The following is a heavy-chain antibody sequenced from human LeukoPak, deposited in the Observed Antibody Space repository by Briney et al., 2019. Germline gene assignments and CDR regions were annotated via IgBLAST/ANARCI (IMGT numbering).Heavy chain of an antibody. V-gene: IGHV4-34*01. CDR1: GGSSSGYY. D-gene: IGHD6-6*01. Sequence: SETLSLTCAVYGGSSSGYYWSWIRQPPGKGLEWIGEINHSGSTNYNPSLRSRVTISVDTSKNQFSLKLSSVTAADTAVYYCARGRGSSSVWYYFDYWGQGTLVTVSS. CDR2: INHSGST. J-gene: IGHJ4*02. CDR3: ARGRGSSSVWYYFDY.